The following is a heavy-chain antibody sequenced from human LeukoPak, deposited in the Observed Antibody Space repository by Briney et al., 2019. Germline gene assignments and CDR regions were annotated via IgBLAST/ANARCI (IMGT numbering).Heavy chain of an antibody. D-gene: IGHD6-25*01. CDR2: IYYSGTT. Sequence: TSQTLSLTCTVSGGAIVSGGYSWSWIRQAPGRGLEWIGCIYYSGTTHYNPSLKSRGTISLDTSKNQFSLKLTSVTAADTAVYYCARVSGRYYYGMDVWGQGTTATVSS. CDR3: ARVSGRYYYGMDV. J-gene: IGHJ6*02. V-gene: IGHV4-30-4*01. CDR1: GGAIVSGGYS.